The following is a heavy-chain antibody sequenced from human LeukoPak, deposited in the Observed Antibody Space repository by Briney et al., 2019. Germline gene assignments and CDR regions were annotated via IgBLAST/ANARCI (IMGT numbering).Heavy chain of an antibody. J-gene: IGHJ4*02. CDR3: ARDLITVVRGVNIDDY. CDR1: GFTFSSYG. V-gene: IGHV3-30*03. CDR2: ISYDGSNK. D-gene: IGHD3-10*01. Sequence: GGSLRLSCAASGFTFSSYGMHWVRQAPGKGLEWVAVISYDGSNKYYADSVKGRFTISRDNAKNSLFLQMNNLRAEDTAVYYCARDLITVVRGVNIDDYWGQGTQVTVSS.